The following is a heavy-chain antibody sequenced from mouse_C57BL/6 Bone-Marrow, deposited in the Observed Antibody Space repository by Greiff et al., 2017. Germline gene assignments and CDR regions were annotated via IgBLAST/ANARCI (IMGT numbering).Heavy chain of an antibody. D-gene: IGHD1-1*01. Sequence: EVQLQESGPGLVKPSQSLSLTCSVTGYSITSGYYWNWLRQFPGNKLEWMGYISYDGSNNYNPSLKNRISITRDTSKNQFFLKLNSVTTEDTATYHCARGGYLLLRLVAYRGQGTLVTVSA. V-gene: IGHV3-6*01. CDR1: GYSITSGYY. CDR3: ARGGYLLLRLVAY. CDR2: ISYDGSN. J-gene: IGHJ3*01.